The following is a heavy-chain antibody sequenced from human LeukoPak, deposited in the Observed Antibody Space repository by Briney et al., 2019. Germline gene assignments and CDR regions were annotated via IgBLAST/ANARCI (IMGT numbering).Heavy chain of an antibody. V-gene: IGHV4-31*03. CDR3: ARGKGMKEYSYGYGY. CDR2: IYYSGST. Sequence: SQTLSLACTVSGGSISSGGYYWSWIRQHPGKGLEWIGYIYYSGSTNYNPSLKSRVTISVDTSKNQFSLKLSSVTAADTAVYYCARGKGMKEYSYGYGYWGQGTLVTVSS. J-gene: IGHJ4*02. CDR1: GGSISSGGYY. D-gene: IGHD5-18*01.